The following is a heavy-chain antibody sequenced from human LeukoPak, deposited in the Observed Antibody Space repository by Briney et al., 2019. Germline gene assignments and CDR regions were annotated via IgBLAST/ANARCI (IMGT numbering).Heavy chain of an antibody. CDR2: IYYSGST. Sequence: PSETLSLTCTVSDGSISSSSYYWGWIRQPPGKGLEWIGSIYYSGSTYYNPSLKSRVTISVDTSKNQFSLKLSSVTAADTAVYYCARNGCSGGSCFDAFDIWGQGTMVTVSS. J-gene: IGHJ3*02. D-gene: IGHD2-15*01. CDR3: ARNGCSGGSCFDAFDI. V-gene: IGHV4-39*01. CDR1: DGSISSSSYY.